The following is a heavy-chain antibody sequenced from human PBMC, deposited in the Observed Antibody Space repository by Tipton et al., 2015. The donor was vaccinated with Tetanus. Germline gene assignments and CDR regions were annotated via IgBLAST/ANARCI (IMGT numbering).Heavy chain of an antibody. V-gene: IGHV4-59*01. D-gene: IGHD1-1*01. CDR1: GDSISSFH. J-gene: IGHJ3*01. CDR2: IYNIGTT. CDR3: ARLTTPFNTFDL. Sequence: TLSLTCTVSGDSISSFHWSWIRQPPGKGLEWIGYIYNIGTTKYNPSLKSRVTILLNTSHNQISLKLTSPAATDTAVYYCARLTTPFNTFDLWGQGRLVTVSS.